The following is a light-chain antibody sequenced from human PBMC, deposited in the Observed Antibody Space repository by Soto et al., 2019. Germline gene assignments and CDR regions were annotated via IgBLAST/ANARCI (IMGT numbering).Light chain of an antibody. CDR3: SSYTSSTIL. J-gene: IGLJ2*01. CDR2: DVS. Sequence: QSALTQPASVSGSPGQSIIISCTGTSSDADAYNYVSWYQHHPGKAPKLLIYDVSNRPSGISNRFSGSKSGNTASLTISGLQPEDEADYFRSSYTSSTILFGGGTKLTVL. CDR1: SSDADAYNY. V-gene: IGLV2-14*03.